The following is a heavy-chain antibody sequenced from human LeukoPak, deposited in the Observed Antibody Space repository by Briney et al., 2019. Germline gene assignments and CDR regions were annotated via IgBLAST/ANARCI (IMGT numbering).Heavy chain of an antibody. CDR1: GYTLTSYG. V-gene: IGHV1-18*01. D-gene: IGHD2-8*01. Sequence: ASVKVSCKASGYTLTSYGISWVRQAPGQGLEWMGWISAYNGNTNYAQKLQGRVTMTTDTSTSTAYMELRSLRSDDTAVYYCARGEYCTNGVCPGDYWGQGTLVTVSS. CDR3: ARGEYCTNGVCPGDY. CDR2: ISAYNGNT. J-gene: IGHJ4*02.